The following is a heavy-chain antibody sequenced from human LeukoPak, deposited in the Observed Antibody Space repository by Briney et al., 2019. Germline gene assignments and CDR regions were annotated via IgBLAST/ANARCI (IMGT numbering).Heavy chain of an antibody. CDR1: GGSFSGYY. Sequence: SETLSLTCAVYGGSFSGYYWSWIRQPPGKGLEWIGEINHSGSTNYNPSLKSRVTISVDTSKNQFSLKLSSVTAADTAVYYCARIPYCSSTSCYIFDPWGQGTLVTVSS. CDR2: INHSGST. V-gene: IGHV4-34*01. D-gene: IGHD2-2*02. J-gene: IGHJ5*02. CDR3: ARIPYCSSTSCYIFDP.